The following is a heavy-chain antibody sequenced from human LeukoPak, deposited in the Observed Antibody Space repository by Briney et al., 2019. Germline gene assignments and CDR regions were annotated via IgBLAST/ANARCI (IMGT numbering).Heavy chain of an antibody. CDR2: ISSTASSI. V-gene: IGHV3-48*04. CDR1: GFTFRNYW. CDR3: ARDVTYHGGDWFDP. Sequence: GSLRLSCAASGFTFRNYWMGWVRQAPGKGLEWVSYISSTASSIYYADSVKGRFTISRDNAKNSLYLQMNSLRAEDTAVYYCARDVTYHGGDWFDPWGQGTLVTVSS. J-gene: IGHJ5*02. D-gene: IGHD4-23*01.